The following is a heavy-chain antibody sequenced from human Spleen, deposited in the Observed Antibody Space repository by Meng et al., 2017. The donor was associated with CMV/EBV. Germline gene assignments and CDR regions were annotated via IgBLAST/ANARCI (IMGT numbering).Heavy chain of an antibody. V-gene: IGHV3-30*02. CDR3: ARDAVVPAATYSFDY. Sequence: GESLKISCAASGFSLSYYGMQRVRQAPGKGLEWVAFIRYDGSNKYYVESVKGRFTISRDNSKNTLYLEMNSLRAEDTAVYYCARDAVVPAATYSFDYWGQGTLVTVSS. CDR1: GFSLSYYG. D-gene: IGHD2-2*01. CDR2: IRYDGSNK. J-gene: IGHJ4*02.